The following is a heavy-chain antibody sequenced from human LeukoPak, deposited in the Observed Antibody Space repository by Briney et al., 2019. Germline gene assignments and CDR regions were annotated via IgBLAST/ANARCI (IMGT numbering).Heavy chain of an antibody. V-gene: IGHV4-59*01. J-gene: IGHJ6*02. CDR3: ARGRSNYYGMDV. Sequence: SETLSLTCSVSDGSINSYYWNWIRRPPGKGLEWIGYIYYNGNTNYSPSLKSRVTMSVDTSKNLFSLKVSSVTAADTAAYYCARGRSNYYGMDVWGQGATVTVSS. D-gene: IGHD1-26*01. CDR2: IYYNGNT. CDR1: DGSINSYY.